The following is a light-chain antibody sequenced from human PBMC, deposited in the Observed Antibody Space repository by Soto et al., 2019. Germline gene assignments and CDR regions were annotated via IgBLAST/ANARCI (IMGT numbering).Light chain of an antibody. Sequence: EIVMTQSPATLSVSPGERATLSCRASQSVSKSLAWYQQKPGQAPRLLIFGASTRATGIPARFSGSGSETEFTLTISSLQSEDFAVYYCQQYNNWPPITFGQGTRQEIK. CDR2: GAS. V-gene: IGKV3-15*01. CDR3: QQYNNWPPIT. CDR1: QSVSKS. J-gene: IGKJ5*01.